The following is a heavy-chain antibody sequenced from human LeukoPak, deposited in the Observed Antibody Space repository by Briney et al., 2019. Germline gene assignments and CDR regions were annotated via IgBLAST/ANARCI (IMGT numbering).Heavy chain of an antibody. D-gene: IGHD3-3*01. J-gene: IGHJ6*02. V-gene: IGHV4-59*01. CDR1: GGSISSYY. CDR3: ARDAYDFWSGYYSYGMDV. CDR2: IYYSGST. Sequence: PSETLSLTCTVSGGSISSYYWSWLRQPPGKGLEWIGYIYYSGSTNYNPSLKSRVTISVDTSKNQFSLKLSSVTAADTAVYYCARDAYDFWSGYYSYGMDVWGQGTTVTVSS.